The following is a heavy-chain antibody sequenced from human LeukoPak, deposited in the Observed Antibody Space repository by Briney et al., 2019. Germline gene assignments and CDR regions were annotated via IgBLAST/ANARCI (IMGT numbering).Heavy chain of an antibody. V-gene: IGHV4-39*07. Sequence: SETLSLTCTVSGGSISSSNYYWGWIRQPPGKGLEWIGSIYYSGSTYYNPSLKSRVTISVDTSKNQFSLKLSSVTAADTAVYYCARDLYGSGSYQWGQGTLVTVSS. D-gene: IGHD3-10*01. J-gene: IGHJ4*02. CDR2: IYYSGST. CDR3: ARDLYGSGSYQ. CDR1: GGSISSSNYY.